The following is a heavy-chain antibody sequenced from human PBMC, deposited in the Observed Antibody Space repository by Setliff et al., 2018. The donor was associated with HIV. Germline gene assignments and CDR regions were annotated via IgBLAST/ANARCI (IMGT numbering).Heavy chain of an antibody. CDR2: VYYSGST. J-gene: IGHJ6*02. D-gene: IGHD3-22*01. Sequence: PSETLSLTCTVSGGSIRSSTYYWGWIRQPPGKGLEWIGTVYYSGSTYYNPSLKSRITTSVDTSKNQFSLKLSSVTAADTAVYYCARAVGSSGYYEVWYYYGMDVWGQGTTVTVSS. V-gene: IGHV4-39*07. CDR3: ARAVGSSGYYEVWYYYGMDV. CDR1: GGSIRSSTYY.